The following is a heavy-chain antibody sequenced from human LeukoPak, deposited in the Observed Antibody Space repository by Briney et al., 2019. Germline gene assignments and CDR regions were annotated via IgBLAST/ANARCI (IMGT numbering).Heavy chain of an antibody. Sequence: SVKVSCKASGGTFSSYAISWRRQAHGPGLEWMGGIIPIFGTANYAQKFQGRVTITADESTSTAYMELSSLRSEDTAVYYCARVRLSSSQITCFDYWGQGTLVTVSS. CDR3: ARVRLSSSQITCFDY. CDR2: IIPIFGTA. D-gene: IGHD6-13*01. J-gene: IGHJ4*02. CDR1: GGTFSSYA. V-gene: IGHV1-69*13.